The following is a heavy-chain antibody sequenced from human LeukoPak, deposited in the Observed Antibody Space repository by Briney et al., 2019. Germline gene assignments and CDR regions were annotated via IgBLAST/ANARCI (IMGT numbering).Heavy chain of an antibody. CDR2: IIPIFGTA. CDR3: AREHPVVPAAEGAFDI. CDR1: GGTFSSYA. Sequence: SVKVSCKASGGTFSSYAISWVRQAPGQGLEWMGGIIPIFGTANYAQKFQGRVTITTDESTSTAYMELSSLRSEDTAVYYCAREHPVVPAAEGAFDIWGQGTMVTVSS. D-gene: IGHD2-2*01. J-gene: IGHJ3*02. V-gene: IGHV1-69*05.